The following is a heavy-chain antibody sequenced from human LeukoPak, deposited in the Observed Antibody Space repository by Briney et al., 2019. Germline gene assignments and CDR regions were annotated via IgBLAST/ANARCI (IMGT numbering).Heavy chain of an antibody. CDR3: VRSAYLDSSGYYFDF. CDR2: LTNTGGTK. V-gene: IGHV3-23*05. J-gene: IGHJ4*02. D-gene: IGHD3-22*01. Sequence: GGSLRLSCTASGFTFDAYAMNWVPQAPGKGLEWVSALTNTGGTKYYADSVKGRFTISRDNSKITVSLQMNSLRADDTAVYYCVRSAYLDSSGYYFDFWGQGTLVTVSP. CDR1: GFTFDAYA.